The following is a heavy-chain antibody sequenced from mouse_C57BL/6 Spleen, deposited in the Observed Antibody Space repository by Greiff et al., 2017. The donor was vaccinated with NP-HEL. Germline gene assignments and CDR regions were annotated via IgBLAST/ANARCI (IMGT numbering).Heavy chain of an antibody. Sequence: QVQLQQPGAELVRPGSSVKLSCKASGYTFTSYWMHWVKQRPIQGLEWIGNIDPSDSETHYNQKFKDKATLTVDKSSSTAYMQLSSLTSEDSAVYYCARRLRRDYFDYWGQGTTLTVSS. V-gene: IGHV1-52*01. CDR3: ARRLRRDYFDY. CDR2: IDPSDSET. CDR1: GYTFTSYW. J-gene: IGHJ2*01.